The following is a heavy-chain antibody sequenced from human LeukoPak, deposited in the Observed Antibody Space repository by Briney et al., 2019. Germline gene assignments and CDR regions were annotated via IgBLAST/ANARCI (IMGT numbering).Heavy chain of an antibody. Sequence: SETLSLTCTVSGGSISSSSYYWGWIRQPPGKGLEWIGSIYYSGSTHYNPSLKSRVTISVDTSKNQFSLKLSSVTAADTAVYYCARICMIVEFLGAFDIWGQGTMVTVSS. CDR2: IYYSGST. D-gene: IGHD3-22*01. V-gene: IGHV4-39*01. J-gene: IGHJ3*02. CDR3: ARICMIVEFLGAFDI. CDR1: GGSISSSSYY.